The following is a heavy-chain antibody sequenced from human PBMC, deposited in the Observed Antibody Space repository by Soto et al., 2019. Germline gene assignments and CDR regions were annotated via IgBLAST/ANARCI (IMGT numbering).Heavy chain of an antibody. V-gene: IGHV4-30-4*01. Sequence: SETLSLTCTVSGGSISSGDYYWSWIRQPPGKGLEWIGYIYYSGSTYYNPSLKSRVTISVDTSKNQFSLKLSSVTAADTAVYYCASEEPRYYDSSGYGSWGKGTLVTVSS. CDR3: ASEEPRYYDSSGYGS. J-gene: IGHJ5*02. D-gene: IGHD3-22*01. CDR2: IYYSGST. CDR1: GGSISSGDYY.